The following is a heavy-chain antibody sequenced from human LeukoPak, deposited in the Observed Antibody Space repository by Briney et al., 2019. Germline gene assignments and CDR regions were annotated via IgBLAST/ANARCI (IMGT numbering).Heavy chain of an antibody. J-gene: IGHJ4*02. Sequence: SETLSLTCTVSGGSISSYYWSWIRQPPGKGLEWIGYIYYSGSTNYNPSLKSRVTISVDTSKNQFSLKLSSVTAADTAVYYCARVLPYSGSYLFDYWGQGTLVTVSS. V-gene: IGHV4-59*01. CDR1: GGSISSYY. CDR2: IYYSGST. D-gene: IGHD1-26*01. CDR3: ARVLPYSGSYLFDY.